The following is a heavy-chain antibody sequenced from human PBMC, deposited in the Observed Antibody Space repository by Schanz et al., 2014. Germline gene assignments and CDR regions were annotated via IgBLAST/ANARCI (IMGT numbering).Heavy chain of an antibody. CDR3: ARDRLSCGAEFYSVEVFEI. CDR2: IIPSLGLA. D-gene: IGHD2-21*01. V-gene: IGHV1-69*04. CDR1: GGTFSSFG. Sequence: QLQLVQSGAEVKKPGSSVKVSCKASGGTFSSFGINWVRQAPGQGLEWMGRIIPSLGLAKYEQKFQDKVAITADTSTTTAYMELSGLRSEDTAVYDCARDRLSCGAEFYSVEVFEIWGQGTLVIVSS. J-gene: IGHJ4*02.